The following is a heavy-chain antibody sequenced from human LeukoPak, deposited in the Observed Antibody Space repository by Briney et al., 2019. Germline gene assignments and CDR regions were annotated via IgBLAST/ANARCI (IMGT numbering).Heavy chain of an antibody. CDR1: GGSISIYY. V-gene: IGHV4-4*07. J-gene: IGHJ4*02. Sequence: SETLSLTCAFSGGSISIYYWTWILQPPGKRLEWIGRIYTSGSTNYNPSLKSRVTMSVDTSKNQFSLKLSSVTAADTAVYYCARTDYREHFDYWGQGTMVTVSS. CDR2: IYTSGST. D-gene: IGHD4-11*01. CDR3: ARTDYREHFDY.